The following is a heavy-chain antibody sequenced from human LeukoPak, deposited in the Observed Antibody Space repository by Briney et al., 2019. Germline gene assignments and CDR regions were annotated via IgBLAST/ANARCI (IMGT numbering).Heavy chain of an antibody. D-gene: IGHD3-22*01. Sequence: SETLSLTCTVSGGSISSYYWSWIRQPAGKGLEWIGRIYTSGSTNYNPSLKSRVTMSVDTSKNQFSLKLSSVTAADTAVYYCARTTYYYDSSGYYYSWFDPWGQGTPVTVSS. CDR3: ARTTYYYDSSGYYYSWFDP. V-gene: IGHV4-4*07. J-gene: IGHJ5*02. CDR1: GGSISSYY. CDR2: IYTSGST.